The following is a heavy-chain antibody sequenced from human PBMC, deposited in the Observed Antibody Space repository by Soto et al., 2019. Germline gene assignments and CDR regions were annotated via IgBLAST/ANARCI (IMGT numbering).Heavy chain of an antibody. Sequence: QVQLQQWGAGLLKPSETLSLTCAVYGGSFSGYYWSWIRQPPGKGLEWIGEINHSGSTNYNPSLKSRVTISVDPSKNQFSLKLSSVTAADTAVYYCARALGYSYGHLPIDYWGQGTLVTVS. CDR2: INHSGST. J-gene: IGHJ4*02. CDR1: GGSFSGYY. V-gene: IGHV4-34*01. D-gene: IGHD5-18*01. CDR3: ARALGYSYGHLPIDY.